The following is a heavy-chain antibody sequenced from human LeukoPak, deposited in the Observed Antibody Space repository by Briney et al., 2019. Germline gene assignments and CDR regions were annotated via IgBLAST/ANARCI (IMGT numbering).Heavy chain of an antibody. CDR1: GYSISTGYY. J-gene: IGHJ4*02. D-gene: IGHD3-10*01. CDR2: FYHGGST. Sequence: PSEALSLTCTVSGYSISTGYYWDWIRQPPGKGLEWIGTFYHGGSTYYNPSLKSRVTISVDTSKNQFSLKLSSVTAADTAVYYCAMSYGSGSPTLLWGQGTLVTVSS. V-gene: IGHV4-38-2*02. CDR3: AMSYGSGSPTLL.